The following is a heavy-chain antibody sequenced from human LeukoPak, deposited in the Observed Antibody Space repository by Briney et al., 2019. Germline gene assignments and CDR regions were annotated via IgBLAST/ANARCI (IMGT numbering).Heavy chain of an antibody. CDR2: IIYSGST. D-gene: IGHD2-2*01. Sequence: SETLSLTCTVSGGSISGYYWSWIRRPPGKGLEWIGNIIYSGSTNYNPSLKSRVTISVDTSKNQFSLKLSSVTAADTAEYYCARGGAGYADYWGQGTLVTVSS. CDR3: ARGGAGYADY. V-gene: IGHV4-59*01. J-gene: IGHJ4*02. CDR1: GGSISGYY.